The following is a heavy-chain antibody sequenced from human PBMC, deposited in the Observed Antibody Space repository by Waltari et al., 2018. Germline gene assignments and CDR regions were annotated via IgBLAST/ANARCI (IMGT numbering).Heavy chain of an antibody. CDR2: MNPNRGNT. V-gene: IGHV1-8*01. Sequence: QVQLVQSGAEVKKPGASGKVSCKASGYTFTSYDINWVRQATGQGLEWMGWMNPNRGNTGYAQKFQGRVTMTRNTSISTAYMELSSLRSEDTAVYYCARDSAPEAMADYWGQGTLVTVSS. J-gene: IGHJ4*02. CDR3: ARDSAPEAMADY. CDR1: GYTFTSYD. D-gene: IGHD5-18*01.